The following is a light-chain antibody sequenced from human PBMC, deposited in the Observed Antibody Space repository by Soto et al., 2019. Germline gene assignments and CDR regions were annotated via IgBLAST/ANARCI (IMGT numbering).Light chain of an antibody. Sequence: DIVMTQSPDSLAVSLGERATINCKSSQSVLYSSNNKNYLAWYQQKVGQPPKLLIYWASTRESGVPDRFSGSGSGTDFTLTISSLQAEDVAVYYFQQYYDTPPYTFGQGTKLEIK. V-gene: IGKV4-1*01. J-gene: IGKJ2*01. CDR2: WAS. CDR1: QSVLYSSNNKNY. CDR3: QQYYDTPPYT.